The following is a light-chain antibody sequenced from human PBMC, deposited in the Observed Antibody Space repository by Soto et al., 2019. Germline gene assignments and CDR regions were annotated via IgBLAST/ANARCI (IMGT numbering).Light chain of an antibody. Sequence: DIQMTQSPSTLSASVGDRVTITCRASQRISSWLAWYQQKPGKAPKLLIYEASILQSGVPSRFSRSGSGTEVTLTICSLQPDDFATYYCQHFLSYPLTFGGGTKVDI. CDR3: QHFLSYPLT. V-gene: IGKV1-5*03. CDR1: QRISSW. J-gene: IGKJ4*01. CDR2: EAS.